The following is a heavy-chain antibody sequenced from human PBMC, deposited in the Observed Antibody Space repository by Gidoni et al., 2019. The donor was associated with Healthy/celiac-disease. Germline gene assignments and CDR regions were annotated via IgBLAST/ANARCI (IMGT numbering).Heavy chain of an antibody. CDR1: GRSISSSSYY. CDR3: ARDSPGIAVAGFYYYYYGMDV. Sequence: QLQLQESGPGLVTPSETLSLTCTVSGRSISSSSYYWGWICQPPGKGLEWIGSIYYRGSTYYNPSLKSRVTISVDTSKNQFSLKLSSVTAADTAVYYCARDSPGIAVAGFYYYYYGMDVWGQGTTVTVSS. D-gene: IGHD6-19*01. V-gene: IGHV4-39*07. CDR2: IYYRGST. J-gene: IGHJ6*02.